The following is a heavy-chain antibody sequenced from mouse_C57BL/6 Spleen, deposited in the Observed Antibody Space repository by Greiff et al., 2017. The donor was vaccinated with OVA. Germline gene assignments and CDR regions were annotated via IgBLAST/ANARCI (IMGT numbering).Heavy chain of an antibody. J-gene: IGHJ2*01. D-gene: IGHD1-1*01. CDR2: ISYDGSN. Sequence: EVQLQESGPGLVKPSQSLSLTCSVTGYSITSGYYWNWIRQFPGNKLEWMGYISYDGSNNYNPSLKNRISITRDTSKNQFFLKLNSVTTEDTATYYCARGLRLYYFDYWGQGTTLTVSS. V-gene: IGHV3-6*01. CDR3: ARGLRLYYFDY. CDR1: GYSITSGYY.